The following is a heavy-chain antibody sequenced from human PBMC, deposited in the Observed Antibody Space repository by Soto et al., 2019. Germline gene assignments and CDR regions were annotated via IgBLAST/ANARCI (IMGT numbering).Heavy chain of an antibody. CDR1: GVSISSYY. D-gene: IGHD3-10*01. CDR2: IYYTGST. CDR3: ARQRGIGGPMDYHYYVDV. Sequence: PSETLSLTCTVSGVSISSYYWSWIRQPPGKGLEWIGYIYYTGSTNYNPSLKSRVTISADTSKNQFSLKLSSVTAADTAVYYCARQRGIGGPMDYHYYVDVWVKGTTVNVSS. V-gene: IGHV4-59*08. J-gene: IGHJ6*03.